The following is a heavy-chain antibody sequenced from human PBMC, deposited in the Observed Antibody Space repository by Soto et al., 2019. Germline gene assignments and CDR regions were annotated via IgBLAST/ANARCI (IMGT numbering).Heavy chain of an antibody. D-gene: IGHD2-15*01. CDR3: ASGYCSGGSCYSGVSYYYGMDV. CDR1: GYTFTSYA. Sequence: QVQLVQSGAEVKKPGASVKVSCKASGYTFTSYAMHWVRQAPGQRLEWMGWINAGNGNTKYSQKFQGRVTITRDTSASTAYLELSSLRSEATAVYYCASGYCSGGSCYSGVSYYYGMDVWGQGTTVTVSS. CDR2: INAGNGNT. V-gene: IGHV1-3*01. J-gene: IGHJ6*02.